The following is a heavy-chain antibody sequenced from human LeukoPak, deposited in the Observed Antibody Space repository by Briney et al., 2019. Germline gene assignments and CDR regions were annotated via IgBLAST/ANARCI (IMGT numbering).Heavy chain of an antibody. Sequence: SETLSLTCGVSGGSISNTNWWTWFRQPPRKGLEWIGEVNLQGSTNYNPSLKSRVAISVDKSENHISLKLTSVTAADTAVYYCARDEAYCGGDCYSVGYWGQGTLVTVSS. J-gene: IGHJ4*02. CDR2: VNLQGST. CDR3: ARDEAYCGGDCYSVGY. D-gene: IGHD2-21*02. V-gene: IGHV4-4*02. CDR1: GGSISNTNW.